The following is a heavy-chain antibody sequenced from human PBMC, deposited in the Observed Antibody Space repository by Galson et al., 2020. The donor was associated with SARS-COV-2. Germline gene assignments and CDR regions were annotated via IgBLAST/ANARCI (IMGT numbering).Heavy chain of an antibody. V-gene: IGHV3-30*04. CDR3: ANSPAPFLGSVVLPAAPFSDF. D-gene: IGHD2-2*01. CDR1: GVTFSDNA. CDR2: ISSDGNKN. J-gene: IGHJ4*02. Sequence: GGSLRLTCAASGVTFSDNAIHWVRKPPGQGMEWVEVISSDGNKNYYAASVRGRFTIPRDNSENTVYLQMDSLATEDTGVYSCANSPAPFLGSVVLPAAPFSDFWGLGTLVTVSS.